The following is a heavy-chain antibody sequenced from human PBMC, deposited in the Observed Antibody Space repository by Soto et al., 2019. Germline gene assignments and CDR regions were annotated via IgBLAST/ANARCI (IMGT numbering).Heavy chain of an antibody. D-gene: IGHD3-10*01. CDR2: INHSGST. CDR1: GGSFSGYY. V-gene: IGHV4-34*01. Sequence: SQTLSLTCAVYGGSFSGYYWSWIRQPPGKGLEWIGEINHSGSTNYNPSLKSRVTISVDTSKNQFSLKLSSVTAADTAVYYCARAYYYGSGSYYNRWFDPWGQGTLVTVSS. J-gene: IGHJ5*02. CDR3: ARAYYYGSGSYYNRWFDP.